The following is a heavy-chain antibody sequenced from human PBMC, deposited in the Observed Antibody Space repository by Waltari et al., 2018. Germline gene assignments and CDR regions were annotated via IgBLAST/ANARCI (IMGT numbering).Heavy chain of an antibody. D-gene: IGHD5-12*01. J-gene: IGHJ4*02. V-gene: IGHV1-2*02. CDR1: GYIFTGFY. CDR3: ARGIYSGYDAGFDY. Sequence: QVQLVQSGTEVKKTGASVKVSCKASGYIFTGFYLHWVRQAPGQGLEWMGWINPNSGDTDYAQKFQGRVTMTRDTSISAAYMELSSLRSDDTAVYYCARGIYSGYDAGFDYWGQGTLVTVSS. CDR2: INPNSGDT.